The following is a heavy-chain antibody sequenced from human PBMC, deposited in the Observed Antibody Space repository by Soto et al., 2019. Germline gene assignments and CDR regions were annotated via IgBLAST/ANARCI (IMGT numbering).Heavy chain of an antibody. J-gene: IGHJ4*02. CDR1: GFTFSGYA. V-gene: IGHV3-30*18. CDR3: AKKVNSGSGSQFFDY. D-gene: IGHD3-10*01. Sequence: GGSLRLSCAASGFTFSGYAFHWVRQAPGKGLEWVALLSFHGRDESYVDSVRGRFTISRDNSMNTVFLQMNSLRAEDTAIYYCAKKVNSGSGSQFFDYWGQGTLVTVSS. CDR2: LSFHGRDE.